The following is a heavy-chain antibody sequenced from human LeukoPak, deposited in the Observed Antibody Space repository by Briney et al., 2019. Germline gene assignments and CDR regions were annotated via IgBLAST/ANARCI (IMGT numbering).Heavy chain of an antibody. V-gene: IGHV2-5*01. J-gene: IGHJ4*02. Sequence: EPGPTLVKPTQTLTLTCTFSGFSLSTSGVGVGWIRQPPGKALEWLGIIYWTDDKRYSPSLKSRLTITKDTSKNQVVLTITNMDPVDTATYFCAHEGYCSTASCYYFDHWGQGTLVTVSS. D-gene: IGHD2-2*01. CDR3: AHEGYCSTASCYYFDH. CDR2: IYWTDDK. CDR1: GFSLSTSGVG.